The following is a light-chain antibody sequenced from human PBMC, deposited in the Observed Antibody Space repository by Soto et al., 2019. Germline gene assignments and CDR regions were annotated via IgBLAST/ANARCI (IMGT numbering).Light chain of an antibody. CDR2: LNSDGSH. J-gene: IGLJ1*01. CDR1: SGHSSYA. Sequence: QLVLTQSPSASASLGASVKLTCTLSSGHSSYAIAWHQQQPEKGPRYLMKLNSDGSHSKGDGIPDRFSGSSSGAERYLTISSLQSEDEADYYCKTWGAGLRVFGTGTKLTVL. CDR3: KTWGAGLRV. V-gene: IGLV4-69*01.